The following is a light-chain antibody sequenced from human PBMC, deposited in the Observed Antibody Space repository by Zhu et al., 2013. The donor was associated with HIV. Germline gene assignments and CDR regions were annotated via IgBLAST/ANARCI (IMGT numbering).Light chain of an antibody. CDR2: DAS. Sequence: AIQLTQSPSSLSASVGERVTITCRASQGISRALAWYQQKPGKVPKVLIYDASRLQSGVPSRFSGSGSGTEFTLTISSLQPDDFATYYCQQYHSYPWTFGQGTKVEIK. V-gene: IGKV1-13*02. J-gene: IGKJ1*01. CDR3: QQYHSYPWT. CDR1: QGISRA.